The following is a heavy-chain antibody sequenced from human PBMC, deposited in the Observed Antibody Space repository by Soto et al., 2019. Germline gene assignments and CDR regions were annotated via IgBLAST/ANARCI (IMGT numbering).Heavy chain of an antibody. Sequence: HPGGSLRLSCAASGFTFSSYGMHWVRQAPGKGLEWVAVISYDGSNKYYADSVKGRFTISRDNSKNTLYLQMNSLRAEDTAVYYCAKDRRAAAVYYYYGMDVWGQGTTVTV. J-gene: IGHJ6*02. CDR3: AKDRRAAAVYYYYGMDV. D-gene: IGHD6-13*01. V-gene: IGHV3-30*18. CDR1: GFTFSSYG. CDR2: ISYDGSNK.